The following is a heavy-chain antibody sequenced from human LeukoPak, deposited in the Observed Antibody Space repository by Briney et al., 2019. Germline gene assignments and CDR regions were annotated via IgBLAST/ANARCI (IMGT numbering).Heavy chain of an antibody. CDR3: ARARRSMTTVTTVYLFDY. J-gene: IGHJ4*02. D-gene: IGHD4-17*01. CDR2: MNPNSGNT. CDR1: GYTFTSYD. Sequence: ASVKVSCTASGYTFTSYDINWVRQATGQGLEWMGWMNPNSGNTGYAQKFQGRVTMTRNTSISTAYMELSSLRSEDTAVYYCARARRSMTTVTTVYLFDYWGQGTLVTVSS. V-gene: IGHV1-8*01.